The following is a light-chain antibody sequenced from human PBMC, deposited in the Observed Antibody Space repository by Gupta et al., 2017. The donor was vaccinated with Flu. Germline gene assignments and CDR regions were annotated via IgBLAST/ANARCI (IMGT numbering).Light chain of an antibody. J-gene: IGLJ3*02. CDR2: DVR. Sequence: SYVLTQPPSVSVPPGQTASITCGGNSIGNKNVHWYQQKPGQAPVLVVYDVRDRPSGIPERFSGSNSGNTATLTISRVEAGDEADYYGQVWDSSSDHGVFGGGTKLTVL. V-gene: IGLV3-21*02. CDR3: QVWDSSSDHGV. CDR1: SIGNKN.